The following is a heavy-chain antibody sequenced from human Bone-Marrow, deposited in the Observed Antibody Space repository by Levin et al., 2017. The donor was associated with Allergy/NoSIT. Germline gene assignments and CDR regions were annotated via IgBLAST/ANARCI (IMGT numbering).Heavy chain of an antibody. J-gene: IGHJ3*01. CDR1: GYNFATHW. CDR2: IYPYNSDV. CDR3: ARRFSSGWYESNDAFDV. Sequence: TGGSLRLSCEAFGYNFATHWIGWVRQMPGKGLEWMGMIYPYNSDVRYSPSFQGQVTLSADKSKTTAYLQWTSLKASDTAMYYCARRFSSGWYESNDAFDVWGQGTVVTVS. D-gene: IGHD6-19*01. V-gene: IGHV5-51*01.